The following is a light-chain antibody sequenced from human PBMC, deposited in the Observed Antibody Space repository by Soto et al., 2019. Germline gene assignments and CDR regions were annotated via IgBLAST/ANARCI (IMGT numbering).Light chain of an antibody. Sequence: AIRMTQSPSSLSASTGDRVTITCRASQGISSYLAWSQQKPGKAPKILIYAASTLQSGVPSRFSGIGSGTDFTLTISCLLSEDFATYYCQQYYSYPLTFVQGTKVEIK. V-gene: IGKV1-8*01. J-gene: IGKJ1*01. CDR2: AAS. CDR3: QQYYSYPLT. CDR1: QGISSY.